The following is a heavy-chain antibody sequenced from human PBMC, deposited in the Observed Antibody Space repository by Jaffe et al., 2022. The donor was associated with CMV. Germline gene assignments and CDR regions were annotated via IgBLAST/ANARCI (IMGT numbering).Heavy chain of an antibody. Sequence: QLQLQESGPGLVKPSETLSLTCTVSGGSISSSSYYWGWIRQPPGKGLEWIGSIYYSGSTYYNPSLKSRVTISVDTSKNQFSLKLSSVTAADTAVYYCARGEYDILTGYPIDYYYMDVWGKGTTVTVSS. J-gene: IGHJ6*03. D-gene: IGHD3-9*01. CDR1: GGSISSSSYY. CDR2: IYYSGST. V-gene: IGHV4-39*01. CDR3: ARGEYDILTGYPIDYYYMDV.